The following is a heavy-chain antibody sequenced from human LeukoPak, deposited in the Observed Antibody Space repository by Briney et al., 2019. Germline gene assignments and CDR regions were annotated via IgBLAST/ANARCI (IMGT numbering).Heavy chain of an antibody. CDR1: GFTFSSYA. V-gene: IGHV3-23*01. CDR2: ISGSGGST. CDR3: AKDKGPFGVVIILAYYYAMDV. Sequence: PGGSLRLSCAASGFTFSSYAMSWVRQAPGNGLEWVSAISGSGGSTYYADSVKGRFTISRDNSKNTLYLQMNSLRAEDTAVYYCAKDKGPFGVVIILAYYYAMDVWGQGTTVTVSS. J-gene: IGHJ6*02. D-gene: IGHD3-3*01.